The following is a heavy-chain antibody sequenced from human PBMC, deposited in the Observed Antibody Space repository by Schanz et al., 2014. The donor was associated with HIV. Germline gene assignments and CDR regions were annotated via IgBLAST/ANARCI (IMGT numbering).Heavy chain of an antibody. D-gene: IGHD3-22*01. CDR1: GFTFSSYA. V-gene: IGHV3-30-3*02. J-gene: IGHJ4*02. CDR2: ISFDGNNK. Sequence: QVQLVESGGGVVQPGRSLRLSCAASGFTFSSYAMYWVRQAPGKGLEWVSVISFDGNNKYDADSVKGRITISRDNSKNTLYLQMNSLRVEDTAVYYCAKPEYDSSGNSQSHFDYWGQGTLVTVSS. CDR3: AKPEYDSSGNSQSHFDY.